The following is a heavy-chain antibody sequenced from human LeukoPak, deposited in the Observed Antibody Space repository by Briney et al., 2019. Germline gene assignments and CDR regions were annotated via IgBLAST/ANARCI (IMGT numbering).Heavy chain of an antibody. V-gene: IGHV1-2*02. CDR1: GYTFTGYF. J-gene: IGHJ4*02. CDR3: ARAFYYGSGSHSIDY. D-gene: IGHD3-10*01. Sequence: ASVKVSCKASGYTFTGYFMHWVRQAPGQGLEWMGWINPNSGGTNYAQKFQGRVTMTRDTSISTAYMELSRLRSDDTAVYYCARAFYYGSGSHSIDYWGQGTLVTVSS. CDR2: INPNSGGT.